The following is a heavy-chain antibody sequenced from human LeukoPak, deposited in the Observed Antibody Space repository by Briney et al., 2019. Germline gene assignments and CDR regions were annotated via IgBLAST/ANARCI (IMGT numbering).Heavy chain of an antibody. D-gene: IGHD5-24*01. V-gene: IGHV1-18*01. Sequence: ASVKVSCKASGYTFTSYGISWVRQAPGQGLEWMGWISAYNGNTNDAQKLQGRVTTTTDTSASTAYMELRSLRSDDTAVYYCARGGYNLYYYYGMDVWGQGTTVTVSS. CDR2: ISAYNGNT. CDR3: ARGGYNLYYYYGMDV. J-gene: IGHJ6*02. CDR1: GYTFTSYG.